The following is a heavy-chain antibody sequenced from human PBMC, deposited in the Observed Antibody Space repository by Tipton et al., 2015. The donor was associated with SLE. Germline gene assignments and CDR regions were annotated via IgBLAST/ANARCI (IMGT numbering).Heavy chain of an antibody. CDR3: ARAATSLAAFDI. D-gene: IGHD1-26*01. Sequence: TLSLTCTVSGGSISSHYWSWIRQPPGKGLEWISYIYYSGSTDYNPSLKSRVTISVDTSKNQFSLKLSSVTAADTAVYYCARAATSLAAFDIWGQGTMVTVSS. CDR1: GGSISSHY. CDR2: IYYSGST. V-gene: IGHV4-59*11. J-gene: IGHJ3*02.